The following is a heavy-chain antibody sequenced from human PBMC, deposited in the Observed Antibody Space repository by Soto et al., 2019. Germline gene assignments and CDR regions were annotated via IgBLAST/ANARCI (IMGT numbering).Heavy chain of an antibody. J-gene: IGHJ3*02. D-gene: IGHD3-10*01. V-gene: IGHV1-69*13. CDR2: IIPIFGTA. Sequence: SVKVSCKASGGTFSSYAISWARQAPGQGLEWMGGIIPIFGTANYAQKFQGRVTITADESTSTAYMELSSLRSEDTAVYYCARTGYRTMVREPMVAFDIWGQGTMVTVSS. CDR1: GGTFSSYA. CDR3: ARTGYRTMVREPMVAFDI.